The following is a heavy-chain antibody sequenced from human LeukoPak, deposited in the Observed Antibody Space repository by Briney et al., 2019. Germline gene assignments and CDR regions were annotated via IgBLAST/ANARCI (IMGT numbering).Heavy chain of an antibody. CDR1: GFTFSSHA. V-gene: IGHV3-23*01. CDR2: ISGSGRST. Sequence: GGSLRLSCAASGFTFSSHAMSWVRQAPGRGLEWVFGISGSGRSTYYADSVKGRFTISRDNSKNSLYLQMNSLRDEDTAVYYCARDYAFSFDSWGQGTLVTVSS. D-gene: IGHD2-2*01. J-gene: IGHJ4*02. CDR3: ARDYAFSFDS.